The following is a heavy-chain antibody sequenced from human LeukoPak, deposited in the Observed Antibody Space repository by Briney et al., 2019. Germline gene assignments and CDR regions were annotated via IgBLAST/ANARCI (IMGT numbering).Heavy chain of an antibody. Sequence: GSLRLSCVVSGFTFSDSAMNWVRQAPGKGLEWVSSISSSSSYIYYADSVKGRFTISRDNAKNSLYLQMNSLRAEDTAVCYCARDGTAVGINYDYWGQGTLVTVSS. V-gene: IGHV3-21*04. CDR2: ISSSSSYI. J-gene: IGHJ4*02. CDR1: GFTFSDSA. CDR3: ARDGTAVGINYDY. D-gene: IGHD6-13*01.